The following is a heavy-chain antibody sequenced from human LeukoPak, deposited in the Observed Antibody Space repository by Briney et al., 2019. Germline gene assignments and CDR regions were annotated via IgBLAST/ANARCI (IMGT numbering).Heavy chain of an antibody. CDR3: ASTSAMVYFDY. Sequence: SETLSLTCSVSGGSISGSTYYWSWIRQPPGKGLEWIGEINHRGSTNYNPSLKSRVTISVDTSKNQFSLKLSSVTAADTAVYYCASTSAMVYFDYWGQGTLVTVSS. V-gene: IGHV4-34*01. CDR1: GGSISGSTYY. CDR2: INHRGST. J-gene: IGHJ4*02. D-gene: IGHD5-18*01.